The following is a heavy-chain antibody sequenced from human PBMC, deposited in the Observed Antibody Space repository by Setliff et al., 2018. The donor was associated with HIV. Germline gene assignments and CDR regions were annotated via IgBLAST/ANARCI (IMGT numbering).Heavy chain of an antibody. CDR3: ARLLGRTVVVINAGFDY. Sequence: PSETLSLTCSVSGGSITSSSNYRGWIRQSPGKGLEWIGNTYHVGRAFYSPSLESRVSISVDTSKNQFSLRLTSVTAADTAVYYCARLLGRTVVVINAGFDYWGQGTLVTVSS. V-gene: IGHV4-39*07. D-gene: IGHD2-15*01. CDR2: TYHVGRA. J-gene: IGHJ4*02. CDR1: GGSITSSSNY.